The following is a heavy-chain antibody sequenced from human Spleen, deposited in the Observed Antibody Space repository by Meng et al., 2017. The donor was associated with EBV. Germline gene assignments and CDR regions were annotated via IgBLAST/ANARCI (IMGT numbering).Heavy chain of an antibody. J-gene: IGHJ5*01. V-gene: IGHV4-34*01. CDR3: ARAGSFLGIIDS. D-gene: IGHD2/OR15-2a*01. Sequence: QVQGTQWGAGSFEPSETLSLTCASFGGSFINIYWTWVRQPPGKGLEWIGEINHSGITNYNPSLKSRVTISVDTSKNQFSLKLSSVTAADTAVYYCARAGSFLGIIDSWGQGTLVTVSS. CDR1: GGSFINIY. CDR2: INHSGIT.